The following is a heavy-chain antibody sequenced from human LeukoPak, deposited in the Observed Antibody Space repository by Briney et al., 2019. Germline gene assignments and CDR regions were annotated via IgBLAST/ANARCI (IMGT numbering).Heavy chain of an antibody. D-gene: IGHD1-14*01. CDR3: ARDLSERYSIDY. V-gene: IGHV3-30-3*01. J-gene: IGHJ4*02. CDR1: GFTFSSYA. Sequence: GGSLRLSCAASGFTFSSYAIHWVRQAPGKGLEWVAFISYDGSDKRYAESVKGRITISRDNSKKTLYLQMHSLGPEDTAVYYCARDLSERYSIDYWGQGTLVTVSS. CDR2: ISYDGSDK.